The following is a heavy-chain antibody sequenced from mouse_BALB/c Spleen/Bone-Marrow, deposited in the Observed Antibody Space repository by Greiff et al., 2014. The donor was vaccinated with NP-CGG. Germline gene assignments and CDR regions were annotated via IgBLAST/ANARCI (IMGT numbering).Heavy chain of an antibody. V-gene: IGHV4-1*02. J-gene: IGHJ3*01. D-gene: IGHD1-2*01. Sequence: EVKLMESGGGLVQPGGSLKLSCAALGFDFSGYWMTWVRQAPGKGLEWIGEINPDSRTINYKPSLKEKFIMSRDNAKNTLYLQMSKVRSEDTALYYCARNGYYGWMTYWGQGTLVTVSA. CDR3: ARNGYYGWMTY. CDR2: INPDSRTI. CDR1: GFDFSGYW.